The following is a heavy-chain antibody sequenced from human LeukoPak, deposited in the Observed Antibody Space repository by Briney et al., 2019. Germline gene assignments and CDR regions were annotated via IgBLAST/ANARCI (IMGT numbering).Heavy chain of an antibody. CDR1: GFTFSDYY. Sequence: GGSLRLSCAASGFTFSDYYMSWIRQAPGKGLEWVSYISSSGSTIYYADSVKGRFTISRDNAKNTLFLHMNSLRAEDTAVYYCARASGSYGVDPWGQGTLVTVSS. J-gene: IGHJ5*02. D-gene: IGHD1-26*01. CDR2: ISSSGSTI. CDR3: ARASGSYGVDP. V-gene: IGHV3-11*04.